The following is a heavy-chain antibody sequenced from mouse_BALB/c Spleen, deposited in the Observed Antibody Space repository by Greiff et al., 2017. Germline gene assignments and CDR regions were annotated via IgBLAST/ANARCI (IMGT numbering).Heavy chain of an antibody. V-gene: IGHV1-74*01. CDR3: AIGGLHCGSSFYFGC. Sequence: QVQLQQPGAELVRPGASVKLSCKASGYTFTSYWMNWVKQRPEQGLEWIGRIDPYDSETHYNQKFKDKAKLTVDKSSSTAYMQLSSLTSEDSAVYYCAIGGLHCGSSFYFGCWGQGATLTGSS. CDR2: IDPYDSET. D-gene: IGHD1-1*01. J-gene: IGHJ2*01. CDR1: GYTFTSYW.